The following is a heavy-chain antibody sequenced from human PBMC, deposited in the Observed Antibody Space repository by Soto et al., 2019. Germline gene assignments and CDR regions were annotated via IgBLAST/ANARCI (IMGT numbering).Heavy chain of an antibody. Sequence: GASVKVSCKASGYTFTGYYMHWVRQAPGQGLEWMGWINPNSGGTNYAQKFQGWVTMTRDTSISTAYMELSRLRSDDTAVYYCARCRLTDYYYGMDVWGQGTTVTVSS. CDR1: GYTFTGYY. CDR2: INPNSGGT. D-gene: IGHD5-12*01. J-gene: IGHJ6*02. V-gene: IGHV1-2*04. CDR3: ARCRLTDYYYGMDV.